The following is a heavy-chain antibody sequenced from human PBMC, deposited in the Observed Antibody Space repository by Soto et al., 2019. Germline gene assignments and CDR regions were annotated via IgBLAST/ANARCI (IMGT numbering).Heavy chain of an antibody. CDR3: VRDRSTFWGMDV. Sequence: PGGSLRLSCAASGFTFSTYWMNWVRQAPGKGLEWVANINQDGSEKYYVDSVKGRFAISRDNAKDSLFLQMNNLRAEDTAVYYCVRDRSTFWGMDVWGQGTTVTVSS. J-gene: IGHJ6*02. V-gene: IGHV3-7*01. CDR2: INQDGSEK. CDR1: GFTFSTYW.